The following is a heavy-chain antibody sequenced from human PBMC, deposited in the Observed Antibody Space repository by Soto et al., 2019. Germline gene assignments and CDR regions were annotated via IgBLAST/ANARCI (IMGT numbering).Heavy chain of an antibody. Sequence: LRLSCVASGFTFSTYGVHWVRQAPGKGLEWVAVISNDGTYKYYADSVKGRFTISRDNSKNMLHLQMNSLRVEDTAVYYCAKDTGMVRGVILKHFEYWGQGTLVTVS. D-gene: IGHD3-10*01. V-gene: IGHV3-30*18. CDR3: AKDTGMVRGVILKHFEY. CDR2: ISNDGTYK. J-gene: IGHJ4*02. CDR1: GFTFSTYG.